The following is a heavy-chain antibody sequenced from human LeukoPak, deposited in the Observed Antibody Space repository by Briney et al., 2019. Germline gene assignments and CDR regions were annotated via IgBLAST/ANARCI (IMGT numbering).Heavy chain of an antibody. D-gene: IGHD2-15*01. CDR3: AKGYPRYCSGGSCYGIPDY. V-gene: IGHV3-30*18. J-gene: IGHJ4*02. CDR1: GFTFSSYG. CDR2: ISYDGSNK. Sequence: PGGSLRLSCAASGFTFSSYGMHWVRQAPGKGLEWVAFISYDGSNKYYADSVKGRFTISRDNSTNTLYLQMNSLRAEDTAVYYCAKGYPRYCSGGSCYGIPDYWGQGTLVTVSS.